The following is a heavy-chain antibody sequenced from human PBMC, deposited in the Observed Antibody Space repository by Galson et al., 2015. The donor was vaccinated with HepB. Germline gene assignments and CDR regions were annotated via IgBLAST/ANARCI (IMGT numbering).Heavy chain of an antibody. J-gene: IGHJ6*02. D-gene: IGHD2-15*01. Sequence: SVKVSCKASGGTFSSYAISWVRQAPGQGLEWMGGIIPIFGTANYAQKFQGRVTITADESTSTAYMELSSLRSEDTAVYYCAGGYCSGGSCYVYYYGMDVWGQGTTVTVSS. CDR2: IIPIFGTA. CDR3: AGGYCSGGSCYVYYYGMDV. V-gene: IGHV1-69*13. CDR1: GGTFSSYA.